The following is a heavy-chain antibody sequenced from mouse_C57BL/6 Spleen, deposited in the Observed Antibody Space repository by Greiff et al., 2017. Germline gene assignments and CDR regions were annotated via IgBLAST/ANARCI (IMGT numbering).Heavy chain of an antibody. J-gene: IGHJ4*01. CDR2: FYPGSGSI. Sequence: VQGVESGAELVKPGASVKLSCKASGYTFTEYTIHWVKQRSGQGLEWIGWFYPGSGSIKYNEKFKDKATLTADKSSSTVYMELSRLTSEDSAVYFCARHEEAGYYSNPYAMDYWGQGTSVTVSS. CDR1: GYTFTEYT. CDR3: ARHEEAGYYSNPYAMDY. V-gene: IGHV1-62-2*01. D-gene: IGHD2-5*01.